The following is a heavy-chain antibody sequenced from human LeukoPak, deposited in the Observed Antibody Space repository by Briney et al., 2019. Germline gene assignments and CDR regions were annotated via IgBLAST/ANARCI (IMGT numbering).Heavy chain of an antibody. J-gene: IGHJ6*02. CDR2: INPNSGGT. D-gene: IGHD2-2*01. CDR3: ARAPVVAGTYYYYYGMDV. CDR1: GYTFTGYY. Sequence: ASVKVSCRASGYTFTGYYMHWVRQAPGQGLEWMGWINPNSGGTDYAQKFQGRVTMTRDTSISTAYMELSRLRSDDTAVYYCARAPVVAGTYYYYYGMDVWGQGTTVTVSS. V-gene: IGHV1-2*02.